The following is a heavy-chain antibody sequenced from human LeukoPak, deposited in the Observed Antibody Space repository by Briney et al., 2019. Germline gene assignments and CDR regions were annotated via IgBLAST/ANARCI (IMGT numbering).Heavy chain of an antibody. CDR1: GFAFSSYW. D-gene: IGHD3-10*01. CDR2: INTDGSST. J-gene: IGHJ3*02. CDR3: VRLDDYYKAFDM. Sequence: GGSLRLSCEASGFAFSSYWMHWVRQVPGKGLEWVSGINTDGSSTTYADSVKGRFTISRDNAKNTLYLQMSSLRAEDTAVYYCVRLDDYYKAFDMWGQGTMVTVSS. V-gene: IGHV3-74*03.